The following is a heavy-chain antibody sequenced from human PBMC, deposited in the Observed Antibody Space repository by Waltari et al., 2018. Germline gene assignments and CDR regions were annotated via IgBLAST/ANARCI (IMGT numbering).Heavy chain of an antibody. CDR3: MSSLISGTTL. D-gene: IGHD1-20*01. Sequence: EVQLVQSGGGLLQPGGSVRLSCGASGFTISNYGMNWVRQVPGKGLEWISHISPSGTSIYYADSVRCRFTISRDNTKNSLYLQMNSLRAEDTAVYYCMSSLISGTTLWGQGTLVTVSS. CDR1: GFTISNYG. J-gene: IGHJ4*02. CDR2: ISPSGTSI. V-gene: IGHV3-48*03.